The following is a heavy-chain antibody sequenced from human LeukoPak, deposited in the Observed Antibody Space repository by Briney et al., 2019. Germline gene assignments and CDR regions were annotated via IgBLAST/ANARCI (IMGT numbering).Heavy chain of an antibody. J-gene: IGHJ4*02. CDR1: GGSISNGGYY. D-gene: IGHD5-18*01. CDR2: IYYSGST. CDR3: ARFFSYGLFDY. V-gene: IGHV4-61*08. Sequence: SQTLSLTCTVSGGSISNGGYYWRWIRQPPGKGLEWIGYIYYSGSTNYNPSLKSRVTISVDTSKNQFSLKLSSVTAADTAVYYCARFFSYGLFDYWGQGTLVSVSS.